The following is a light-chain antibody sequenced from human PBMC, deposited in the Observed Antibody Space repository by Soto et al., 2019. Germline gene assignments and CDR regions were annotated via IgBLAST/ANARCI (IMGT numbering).Light chain of an antibody. CDR1: SSNIGSNF. Sequence: QSVLTQPPSASGTPGQRVTISCSGRSSNIGSNFVYWYQHLPGTAPKLVIYRNSQRPSGVPDRFSGSKSGTSASLAISGLQSEDEADYYCAGWDDSLSGYVFGPGTTVTVL. V-gene: IGLV1-47*01. J-gene: IGLJ1*01. CDR2: RNS. CDR3: AGWDDSLSGYV.